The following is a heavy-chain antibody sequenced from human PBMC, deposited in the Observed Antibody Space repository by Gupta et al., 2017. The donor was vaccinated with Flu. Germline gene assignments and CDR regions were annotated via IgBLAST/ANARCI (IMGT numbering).Heavy chain of an antibody. CDR3: ARVTGYYDSSGYYQPAHMDV. CDR2: IYTSGST. J-gene: IGHJ6*02. CDR1: GGSISSGSYY. D-gene: IGHD3-22*01. Sequence: QVQLQESGPGLVKPSQTLSLTCTVSGGSISSGSYYWSWIRQPAGKGLEWIGRIYTSGSTNYNPSLKSRVTISVDTSKNQFSLKLSSVTAADTAVYYCARVTGYYDSSGYYQPAHMDVWGQGTTVTVSS. V-gene: IGHV4-61*02.